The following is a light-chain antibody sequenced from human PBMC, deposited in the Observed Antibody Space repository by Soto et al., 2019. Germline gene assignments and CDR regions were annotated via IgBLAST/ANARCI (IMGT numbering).Light chain of an antibody. CDR2: DAS. CDR1: QDISNY. J-gene: IGKJ4*01. Sequence: DIQMAQSKSSLSASVGDRVTITCQASQDISNYLNWYQQKPGKAPKLLIYDASNLETGDPSRFSGSGSGTDFTFTISSLQPEDIATYYCQQYDNLPLTFGGGTIVDIK. V-gene: IGKV1-33*01. CDR3: QQYDNLPLT.